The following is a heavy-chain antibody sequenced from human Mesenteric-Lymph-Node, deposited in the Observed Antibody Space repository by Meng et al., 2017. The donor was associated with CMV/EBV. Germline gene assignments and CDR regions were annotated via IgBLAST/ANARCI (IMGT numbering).Heavy chain of an antibody. J-gene: IGHJ6*02. CDR2: IYRGGGT. D-gene: IGHD1-26*01. CDR3: AKDGSGSDYYDGMDV. V-gene: IGHV3-23*03. CDR1: GFTFSTKW. Sequence: GGSLRLSCAASGFTFSTKWMSWVRQAPGKGLEWVSIIYRGGGTFYRDSVIGRFTSSRDMSKNTMYLEMNRLRAEDTAVYYCAKDGSGSDYYDGMDVWGLGTTVTVSS.